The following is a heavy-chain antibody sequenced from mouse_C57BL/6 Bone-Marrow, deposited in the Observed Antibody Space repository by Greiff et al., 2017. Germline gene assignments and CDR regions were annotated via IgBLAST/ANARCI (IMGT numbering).Heavy chain of an antibody. D-gene: IGHD1-1*01. CDR1: GFSFTSYG. CDR3: ARNPLTTVVYWYFDV. J-gene: IGHJ1*03. CDR2: IWSGGST. V-gene: IGHV2-2*01. Sequence: QVQLKQSGPGLVQPSQSLSITCTVSGFSFTSYGVHWVRQSPGKGLEWLGVIWSGGSTDYNAAFISRLSISKDNSKSQVFFKMNSLQADDTAIYYCARNPLTTVVYWYFDVWGTGTTVTVSS.